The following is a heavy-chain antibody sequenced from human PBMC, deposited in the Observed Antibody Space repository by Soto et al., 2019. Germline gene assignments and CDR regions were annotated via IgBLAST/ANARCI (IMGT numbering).Heavy chain of an antibody. CDR2: IYTSGST. CDR3: AREYCSSTSCRYNWFDP. Sequence: SETLSLTCTVSGGSISSYYWSWIRQPAGKGLEWIGRIYTSGSTNYNPSLKSRVTMSVDTSKNQFSLKLSSVTAADTAVYYCAREYCSSTSCRYNWFDPWGQGTLVTVSS. J-gene: IGHJ5*02. D-gene: IGHD2-2*01. CDR1: GGSISSYY. V-gene: IGHV4-4*07.